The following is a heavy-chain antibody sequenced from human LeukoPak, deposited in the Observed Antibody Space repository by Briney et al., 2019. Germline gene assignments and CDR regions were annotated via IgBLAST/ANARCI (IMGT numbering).Heavy chain of an antibody. D-gene: IGHD6-19*01. CDR3: ARGSGYSSFDY. CDR1: SGSISNYY. CDR2: MYTSGST. J-gene: IGHJ4*02. V-gene: IGHV4-4*07. Sequence: SETLSLTCTVSSGSISNYYWRWIRQPAGKGLEWIGRMYTSGSTNYNPSLKSRVPISVDKSKTQVSLKLNSVTAADTAVYYCARGSGYSSFDYWGQGTLVTVSS.